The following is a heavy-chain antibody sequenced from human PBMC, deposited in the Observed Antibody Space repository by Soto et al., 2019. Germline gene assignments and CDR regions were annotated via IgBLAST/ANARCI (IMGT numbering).Heavy chain of an antibody. CDR1: GLTVSTNP. CDR3: ARDGSGY. Sequence: EVQLVESGGGLVQPGGSLRLSCAASGLTVSTNPMSWVRQAPGKGLEWVSVIYSGGGTHYADSVKGRFTISRDKSKNTVYLQMTNLRAEDTAVYYCARDGSGYWGQGTLVTVSS. V-gene: IGHV3-66*01. CDR2: IYSGGGT. J-gene: IGHJ4*02.